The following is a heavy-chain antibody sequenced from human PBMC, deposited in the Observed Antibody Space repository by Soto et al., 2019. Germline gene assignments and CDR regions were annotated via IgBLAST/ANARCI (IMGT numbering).Heavy chain of an antibody. CDR3: PRDVDTAMVYYYYGMDV. Sequence: GSLRLSFTASGFTFGDYAMSWVRQAPGKGLEWVGFIRSKAYGGTTEYAASVKGKFTISRDDSKSIAYLQMNSLKTEDTAVYYCPRDVDTAMVYYYYGMDVWGQGTTVTVSS. CDR2: IRSKAYGGTT. J-gene: IGHJ6*02. V-gene: IGHV3-49*04. D-gene: IGHD5-18*01. CDR1: GFTFGDYA.